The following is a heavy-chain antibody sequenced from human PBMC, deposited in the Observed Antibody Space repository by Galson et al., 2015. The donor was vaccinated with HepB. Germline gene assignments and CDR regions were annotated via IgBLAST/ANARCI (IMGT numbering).Heavy chain of an antibody. D-gene: IGHD2-2*01. Sequence: SVKVSCKASGGTFSSYAISWVRQAPGQGLEWMGGIIPIFGTANYGQKFQGRVTITADESTSTAYMELSSLRSEDTAVYYCASGDCSSTSCYLRYYGMGVWGQGTTVTVSS. CDR3: ASGDCSSTSCYLRYYGMGV. CDR1: GGTFSSYA. CDR2: IIPIFGTA. V-gene: IGHV1-69*13. J-gene: IGHJ6*02.